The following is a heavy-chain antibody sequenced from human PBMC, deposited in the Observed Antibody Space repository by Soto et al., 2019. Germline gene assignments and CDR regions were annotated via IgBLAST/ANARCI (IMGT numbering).Heavy chain of an antibody. CDR2: MNPNSGNT. V-gene: IGHV1-8*01. D-gene: IGHD3-10*01. CDR3: ARGGWFGEISREDHYFFYYRDV. Sequence: ASVKVSCKASGYTFTSYDINWVRQATGQGLEWMGWMNPNSGNTGYAQKFQGRVTMTRNTSISTAYMELSSLRSEDTAVYYCARGGWFGEISREDHYFFYYRDVWGKGTTATLSS. J-gene: IGHJ6*03. CDR1: GYTFTSYD.